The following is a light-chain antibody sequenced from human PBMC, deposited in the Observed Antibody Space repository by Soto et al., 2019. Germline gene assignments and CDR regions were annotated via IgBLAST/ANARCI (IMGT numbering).Light chain of an antibody. Sequence: QSALTQPASVSGSPGQSITISCTGTSSDVGGYIYVSWYQQHPGKAPKLMIYDVTNRPSGVSNRFSGSKSGNTASLTISGRQAEYEADYYCSSYTSSSTPLVFGGGTQLTVL. V-gene: IGLV2-14*01. CDR1: SSDVGGYIY. CDR2: DVT. J-gene: IGLJ3*02. CDR3: SSYTSSSTPLV.